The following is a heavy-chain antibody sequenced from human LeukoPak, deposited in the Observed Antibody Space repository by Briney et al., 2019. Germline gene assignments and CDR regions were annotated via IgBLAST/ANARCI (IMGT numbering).Heavy chain of an antibody. CDR2: INPNSGGT. V-gene: IGHV1-2*02. CDR3: ATQGGYCSSTSCYSDY. CDR1: GYTFTGYY. Sequence: GASVEVSCKASGYTFTGYYMHWVRQAPGQGLEWMGWINPNSGGTNYAQKFQGRVTMTRDTSISTAYMELSRLRSDDTAVYYCATQGGYCSSTSCYSDYWGQGTLVTVSS. J-gene: IGHJ4*02. D-gene: IGHD2-2*01.